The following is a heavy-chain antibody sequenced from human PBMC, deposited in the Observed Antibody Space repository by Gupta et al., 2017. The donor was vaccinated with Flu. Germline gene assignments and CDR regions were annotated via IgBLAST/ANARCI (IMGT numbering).Heavy chain of an antibody. CDR3: AGGRGGSAAGTWVKAAPAY. V-gene: IGHV3-23*01. Sequence: WVRQAPGKGLGWVSAISGSGGSTYYADPVKGRFTISRDNSKNTLYLQMNSLRAEDTAVYYCAGGRGGSAAGTWVKAAPAYWGQGTLVTVSS. CDR2: ISGSGGST. J-gene: IGHJ4*02. D-gene: IGHD6-13*01.